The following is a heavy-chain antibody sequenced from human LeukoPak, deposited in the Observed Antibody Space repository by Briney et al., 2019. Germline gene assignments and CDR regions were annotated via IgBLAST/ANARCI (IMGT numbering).Heavy chain of an antibody. Sequence: SETLSLTCAVYGGSFSGYYWSWIRQPQGKGLEWIGEINHSGSTNYNPSLKSRVTISVDTSKNQFSLKLSSVTAADTAVYYCARGQTGYSSSWYGGPKYFQHWGQGTLVTVSS. D-gene: IGHD6-13*01. CDR1: GGSFSGYY. CDR2: INHSGST. J-gene: IGHJ1*01. V-gene: IGHV4-34*01. CDR3: ARGQTGYSSSWYGGPKYFQH.